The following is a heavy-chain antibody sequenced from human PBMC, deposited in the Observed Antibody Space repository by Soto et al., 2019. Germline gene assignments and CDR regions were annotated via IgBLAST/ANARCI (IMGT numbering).Heavy chain of an antibody. D-gene: IGHD3-3*01. CDR2: MNPNSGNT. Sequence: ASVKVSCKASGYTFTSYDINWVRQVTGQGLEWMGWMNPNSGNTGYAQKFQGRVTMTRNTSISTAYMELSSLRSEDTAVYYCARGCSAYYDFWSGYYNNWFDPWGQGTLVTVSS. V-gene: IGHV1-8*01. J-gene: IGHJ5*02. CDR1: GYTFTSYD. CDR3: ARGCSAYYDFWSGYYNNWFDP.